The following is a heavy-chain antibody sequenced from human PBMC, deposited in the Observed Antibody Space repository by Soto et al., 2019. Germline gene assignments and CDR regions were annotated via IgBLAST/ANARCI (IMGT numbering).Heavy chain of an antibody. J-gene: IGHJ5*02. D-gene: IGHD2-2*01. CDR3: ARDRTSVPAARDWFDP. V-gene: IGHV1-18*04. CDR1: GYTFTSYG. CDR2: ISAYNGNT. Sequence: ASVKVTCKASGYTFTSYGISWVRQAHGQGLEWMGWISAYNGNTNYAQKLQGRVTMTTDTSTSTAYMELRSLRSDDTAVYYCARDRTSVPAARDWFDPWGQGTLVTVSS.